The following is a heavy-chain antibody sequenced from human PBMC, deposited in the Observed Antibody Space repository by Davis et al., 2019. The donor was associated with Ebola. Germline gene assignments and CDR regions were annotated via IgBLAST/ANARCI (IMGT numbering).Heavy chain of an antibody. Sequence: GESLKISCAASGFTFSSYAMSWVRQAPGKGLERVSTITSGGSIYYADSVKGRFTISRDNSKNTLYLQMNGLRPEDTALYYCAKKYHYASGNYYFVFDYCGQGTLVTVSS. CDR1: GFTFSSYA. CDR2: ITSGGSI. D-gene: IGHD3-10*01. CDR3: AKKYHYASGNYYFVFDY. J-gene: IGHJ4*02. V-gene: IGHV3-23*01.